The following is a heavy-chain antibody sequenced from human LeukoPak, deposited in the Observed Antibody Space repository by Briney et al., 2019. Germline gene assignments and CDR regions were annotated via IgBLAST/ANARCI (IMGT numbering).Heavy chain of an antibody. CDR1: GYTFTSYG. J-gene: IGHJ4*02. Sequence: ASVKVSCKASGYTFTSYGISWVRQAPGQGLEWMGWISAYNGNTNYAQKLQCRVTMTTDTSTSTAYMELRSLRSDDTAVYYCAREESGWFGELFAYYWGQGTLVTVSS. CDR3: AREESGWFGELFAYY. V-gene: IGHV1-18*01. D-gene: IGHD3-10*01. CDR2: ISAYNGNT.